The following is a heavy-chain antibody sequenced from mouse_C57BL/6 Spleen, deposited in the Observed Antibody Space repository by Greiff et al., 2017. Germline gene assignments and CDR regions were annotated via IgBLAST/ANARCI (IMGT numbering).Heavy chain of an antibody. CDR3: ARHEEAVVAPRYFDY. V-gene: IGHV1-62-2*01. J-gene: IGHJ2*01. CDR1: GYTFTEYT. CDR2: FYPGSGSI. D-gene: IGHD1-1*01. Sequence: VQVVESGAELVKPGASVKLSCKASGYTFTEYTIHWVKQRSGQGLEWIGWFYPGSGSIKYNEKFKDKATLTADKSSSTVYMELSRLTSEDSAVYFCARHEEAVVAPRYFDYWGQGTTLTVSS.